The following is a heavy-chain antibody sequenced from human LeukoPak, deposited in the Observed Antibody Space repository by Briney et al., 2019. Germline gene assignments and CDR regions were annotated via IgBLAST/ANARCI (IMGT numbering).Heavy chain of an antibody. CDR3: AKDLGRVDTALAF. J-gene: IGHJ4*02. D-gene: IGHD5-18*01. V-gene: IGHV3-23*01. Sequence: GGSLRLSCAASGFTFSSYAMTWVRQSPGRGLEWVSTISSSGASTYYADSVKGRFTISRDNSKNTLYLQMSSLRAEDTALYYCAKDLGRVDTALAFWGQGTLVTVSS. CDR1: GFTFSSYA. CDR2: ISSSGAST.